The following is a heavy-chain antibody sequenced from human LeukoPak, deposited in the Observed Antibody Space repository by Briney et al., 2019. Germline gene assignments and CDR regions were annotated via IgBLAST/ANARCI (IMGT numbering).Heavy chain of an antibody. J-gene: IGHJ5*02. V-gene: IGHV3-53*01. Sequence: PGGSLRLSCAASGFTVSSNYMSWVRQAPGKGLEWVSVIYSGGSTYYADSVKGRFTISRDNSKNTLYLQMNSLRAEDTAVYYCAREEGSSGFLHNWFDPWGQGTLVTVSS. CDR1: GFTVSSNY. CDR3: AREEGSSGFLHNWFDP. CDR2: IYSGGST. D-gene: IGHD3-22*01.